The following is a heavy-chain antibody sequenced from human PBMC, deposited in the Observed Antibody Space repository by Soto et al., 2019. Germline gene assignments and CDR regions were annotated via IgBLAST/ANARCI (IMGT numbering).Heavy chain of an antibody. J-gene: IGHJ4*03. Sequence: PGGSLRLSCSASGFTFSSYGMHWVRQAPGKGLEWVAVIWYDGSNKYYADAVKGRFTMSRDNSKNTLYLQMNSLRAEDTAVYYCAREKYDDCWSGTTLFDYWGQGTTVT. V-gene: IGHV3-33*08. D-gene: IGHD3-3*01. CDR2: IWYDGSNK. CDR3: AREKYDDCWSGTTLFDY. CDR1: GFTFSSYG.